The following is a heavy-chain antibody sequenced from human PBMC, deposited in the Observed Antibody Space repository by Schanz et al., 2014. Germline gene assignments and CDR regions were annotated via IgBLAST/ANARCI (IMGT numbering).Heavy chain of an antibody. D-gene: IGHD1-20*01. CDR3: ARANNRRKINFDY. CDR1: GFTLSNSD. Sequence: EVQLVESGGGLVQPGGSLRLSCAASGFTLSNSDMHWVRQGTGKGLEWVSTIGYLGDTYYPDSVKGRFTMSRDNSKNTLYLQMNSRRAEDTAVYYCARANNRRKINFDYWGRGTLVTDSS. CDR2: IGYLGDT. J-gene: IGHJ4*02. V-gene: IGHV3-13*01.